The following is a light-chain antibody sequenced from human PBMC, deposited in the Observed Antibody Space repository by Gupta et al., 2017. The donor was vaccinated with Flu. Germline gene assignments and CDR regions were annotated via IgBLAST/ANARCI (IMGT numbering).Light chain of an antibody. CDR2: QVS. CDR1: NSDVGGHDY. J-gene: IGLJ1*01. Sequence: QSALTQPASVSGSPGQSITISCTGTNSDVGGHDYVSWYQHHPGKAPKLIIYQVSNRPSGVSNRFSGSKSDNTASLTISGLQAEDEADYYCSSFTSSITLEVFGTGTKVTVL. CDR3: SSFTSSITLEV. V-gene: IGLV2-14*01.